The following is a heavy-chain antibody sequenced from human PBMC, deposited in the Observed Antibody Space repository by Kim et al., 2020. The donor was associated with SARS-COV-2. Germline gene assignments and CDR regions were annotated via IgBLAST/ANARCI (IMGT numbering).Heavy chain of an antibody. V-gene: IGHV4-39*01. D-gene: IGHD3-10*01. CDR1: GGSISSSSYY. J-gene: IGHJ4*01. CDR3: ARITGLLWFGEDNYFD. CDR2: IYYSGST. Sequence: SETLSRTCTVSGGSISSSSYYWGWIRQPPGKGLEWIGSIYYSGSTYYNPSLKSRVTISVDTSKNQFSLKLSSVTAADTAVYYCARITGLLWFGEDNYFD.